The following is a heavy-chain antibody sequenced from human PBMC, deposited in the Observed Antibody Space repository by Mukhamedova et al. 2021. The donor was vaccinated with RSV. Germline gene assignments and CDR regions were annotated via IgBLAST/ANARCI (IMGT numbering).Heavy chain of an antibody. CDR1: TFSSYA. V-gene: IGHV3-30*04. J-gene: IGHJ4*02. CDR3: ARDKGTSNWYINY. D-gene: IGHD2-2*01. Sequence: TFSSYAIHWVRQAPGKGLEWVAFTSYDGNNKYADSVRGRFTVSRDNSKNTVHLLMSGLRTEDTALYFCARDKGTSNWYINYWGQG. CDR2: TSYDGNNK.